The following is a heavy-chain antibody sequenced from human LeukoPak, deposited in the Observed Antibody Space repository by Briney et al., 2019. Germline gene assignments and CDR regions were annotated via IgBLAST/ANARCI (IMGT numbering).Heavy chain of an antibody. CDR3: ATGNEGYYDSSGYYYFY. J-gene: IGHJ4*02. Sequence: ASVKVSCKVSAYNLTELSMHWVRQATGKGHEWMGGFDPEDGETIYAQKFQGRFTMTEDTSTDTAYMELSSLRSEDTAVDYCATGNEGYYDSSGYYYFYCGQGTLVTVSS. D-gene: IGHD3-22*01. V-gene: IGHV1-24*01. CDR2: FDPEDGET. CDR1: AYNLTELS.